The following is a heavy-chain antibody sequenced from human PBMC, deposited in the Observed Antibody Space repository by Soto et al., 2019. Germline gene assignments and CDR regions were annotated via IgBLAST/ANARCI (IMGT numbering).Heavy chain of an antibody. CDR1: GYSFTSYW. V-gene: IGHV5-51*01. Sequence: GASLKISCKGSGYSFTSYWIGWVRQMPGKGLEWMGIIYPGDSDTRYSPSFQGQVTISADKSISTAYLQWSSLKASDTAMYYCARHLGYCSSTSCYTRSYYYGMDVWGQGTTVTVSS. J-gene: IGHJ6*02. CDR2: IYPGDSDT. CDR3: ARHLGYCSSTSCYTRSYYYGMDV. D-gene: IGHD2-2*02.